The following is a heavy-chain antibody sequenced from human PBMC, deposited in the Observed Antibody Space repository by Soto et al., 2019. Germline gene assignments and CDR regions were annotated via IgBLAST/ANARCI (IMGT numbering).Heavy chain of an antibody. CDR1: GGSISSYY. Sequence: SETLSLTCTVSGGSISSYYWSWIRQPPGKGLEWIGYIYYSGSTNYNPSLKSRVTISVDTSKNQFSLKLSSVTAADTAVYYCARTLRFFEREDAFDIWGQGTMVTVSS. V-gene: IGHV4-59*01. J-gene: IGHJ3*02. CDR2: IYYSGST. D-gene: IGHD3-9*01. CDR3: ARTLRFFEREDAFDI.